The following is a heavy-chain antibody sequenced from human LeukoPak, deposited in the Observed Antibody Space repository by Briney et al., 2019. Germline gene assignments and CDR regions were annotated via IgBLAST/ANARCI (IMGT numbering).Heavy chain of an antibody. J-gene: IGHJ4*02. CDR1: GFTFSSYS. CDR3: ARYGSGTSYITNYFDY. D-gene: IGHD3-10*01. CDR2: ISSDSRTI. Sequence: GGPLRLSCAASGFTFSSYSMNRVRQAPGKGLEWVSYISSDSRTIYYADSVKGRFTISRDNAKNSLYLQMKSLRDEDTAVYYCARYGSGTSYITNYFDYWGQGTLVTVSS. V-gene: IGHV3-48*02.